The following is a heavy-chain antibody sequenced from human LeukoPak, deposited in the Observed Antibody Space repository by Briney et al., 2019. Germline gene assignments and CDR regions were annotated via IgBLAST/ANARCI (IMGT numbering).Heavy chain of an antibody. CDR1: GGTFSSYT. CDR3: ARVLYSGSYYGAFDI. V-gene: IGHV1-69*02. CDR2: IIPILGIA. J-gene: IGHJ3*02. D-gene: IGHD1-26*01. Sequence: LVKVSCKASGGTFSSYTISWVRQAPGQGLEWMGRIIPILGIANYAQKFQGRVTITADKSTSTAYMELSSLRSEDTAVYYCARVLYSGSYYGAFDIWGQGTMVTVSS.